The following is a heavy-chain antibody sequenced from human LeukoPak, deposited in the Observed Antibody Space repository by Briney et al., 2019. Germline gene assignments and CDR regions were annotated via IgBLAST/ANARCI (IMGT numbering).Heavy chain of an antibody. Sequence: GGSLRLSCAASGFTFSSYSMNWVRQAPGKGLXXXXXXSSSSSYIYYADSVKGRFTISRDNAKNSLYLQMNSLRAEDTAVYYCARDPTTVVTYYFDYWGQGTLVTVSS. CDR1: GFTFSSYS. V-gene: IGHV3-21*01. CDR2: XSSSSSYI. CDR3: ARDPTTVVTYYFDY. J-gene: IGHJ4*02. D-gene: IGHD4-23*01.